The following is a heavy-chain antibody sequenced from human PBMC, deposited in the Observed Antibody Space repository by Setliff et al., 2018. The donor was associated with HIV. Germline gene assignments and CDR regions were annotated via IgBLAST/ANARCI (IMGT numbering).Heavy chain of an antibody. CDR1: GGSISNGNYY. V-gene: IGHV4-30-4*08. Sequence: ASETLSLTCTVSGGSISNGNYYWAWIRQPPGKGLEWVGYVSYSGATYYNPSLKTRAAISVDKSKNQFSLKLSSVTAADTAVYYCARVRRRAHEDRGDYWGQGTLVTVSS. CDR3: ARVRRRAHEDRGDY. D-gene: IGHD3-10*01. CDR2: VSYSGAT. J-gene: IGHJ4*02.